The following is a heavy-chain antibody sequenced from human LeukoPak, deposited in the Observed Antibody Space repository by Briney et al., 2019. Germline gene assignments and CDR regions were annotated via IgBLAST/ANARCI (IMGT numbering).Heavy chain of an antibody. V-gene: IGHV4-59*01. J-gene: IGHJ4*02. CDR3: ARVGTYGSGSYLSWLDY. CDR2: IYYSGST. CDR1: GXSISSYY. Sequence: NPSETLSLTCTVSGXSISSYYWSWIRQPPGKGLEWMGYIYYSGSTNYNPSLKSRVTISVDTSKNQFSLKLSSVTAADTAVYYCARVGTYGSGSYLSWLDYWGQGTLVTVSS. D-gene: IGHD3-10*01.